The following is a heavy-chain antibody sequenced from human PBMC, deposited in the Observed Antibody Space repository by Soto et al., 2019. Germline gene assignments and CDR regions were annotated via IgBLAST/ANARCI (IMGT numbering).Heavy chain of an antibody. Sequence: PGESLKISCQGSGYRFTSSWIGWVRQMPGKGLEWLGNVYPSDSDVRYSPSFEGRVTISADNSINTAYLHLLNLKASDTALYYCTKGASNPCDCLGQVTRVTVAS. D-gene: IGHD4-4*01. J-gene: IGHJ4*02. CDR3: TKGASNPCDC. CDR2: VYPSDSDV. V-gene: IGHV5-51*01. CDR1: GYRFTSSW.